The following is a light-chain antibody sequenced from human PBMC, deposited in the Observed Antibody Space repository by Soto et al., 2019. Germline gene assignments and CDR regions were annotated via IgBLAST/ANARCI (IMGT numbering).Light chain of an antibody. V-gene: IGKV3-15*01. CDR1: QNIYYN. CDR2: RAS. Sequence: ILMTQSPPDLSVSPGESATLSCRASQNIYYNVAWYQHRPGQAPRLLIYRASTRAPGVPARFSGSGSGTEFTLTISSLQPEDFTVYSCLQYHNLWAFGQGTKVDIK. CDR3: LQYHNLWA. J-gene: IGKJ1*01.